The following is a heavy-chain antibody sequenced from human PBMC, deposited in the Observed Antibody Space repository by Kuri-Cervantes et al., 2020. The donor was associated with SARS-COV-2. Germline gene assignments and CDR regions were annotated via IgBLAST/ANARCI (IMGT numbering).Heavy chain of an antibody. V-gene: IGHV3-21*01. D-gene: IGHD3-3*01. Sequence: GESLKISCAASGFSLSRYTMNWVRQAPGKALEWVSSISGSGSYIYYADSVKGRFTISRDNAKNSLYLQMNSLRAEDTAVYYCARPGWGGYDWFDPWGQGTLVTVSS. CDR2: ISGSGSYI. J-gene: IGHJ5*02. CDR1: GFSLSRYT. CDR3: ARPGWGGYDWFDP.